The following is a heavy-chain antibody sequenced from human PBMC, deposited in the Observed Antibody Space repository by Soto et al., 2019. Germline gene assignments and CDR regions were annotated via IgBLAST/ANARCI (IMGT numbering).Heavy chain of an antibody. D-gene: IGHD1-26*01. CDR1: GYTFTSYG. CDR3: ASRVGATDYYYYYGMDV. V-gene: IGHV1-18*01. Sequence: ASVKVSCKASGYTFTSYGISWVRQAPGQGLEWMGWISAYNGNTNYAQKLQGRVTMTTDTSTSTAYMELRSLRSDDTAVYYCASRVGATDYYYYYGMDVWGQGTTVTVSS. J-gene: IGHJ6*02. CDR2: ISAYNGNT.